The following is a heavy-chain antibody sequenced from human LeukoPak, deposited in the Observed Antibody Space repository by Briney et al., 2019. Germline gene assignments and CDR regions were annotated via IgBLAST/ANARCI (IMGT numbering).Heavy chain of an antibody. D-gene: IGHD6-6*01. Sequence: GGSLRLSCAASGFTFSNAWISWVRQAPGKGLEWVGRIKSKTDGGTTDCAAPVKGRFTISRDDSKNTLYLQMNRLKTEDTAVYYCTTEGRYSSSSFDYWGQGTLVTVSS. CDR3: TTEGRYSSSSFDY. CDR2: IKSKTDGGTT. CDR1: GFTFSNAW. V-gene: IGHV3-15*01. J-gene: IGHJ4*02.